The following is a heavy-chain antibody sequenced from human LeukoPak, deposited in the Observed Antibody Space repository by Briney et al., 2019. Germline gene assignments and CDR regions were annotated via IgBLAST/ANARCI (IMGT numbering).Heavy chain of an antibody. CDR2: INHSGST. CDR3: ARGIVRQWLVFSRGPYDY. V-gene: IGHV4-34*01. CDR1: GGSISSGGYS. D-gene: IGHD6-19*01. Sequence: SETLSLTCAVSGGSISSGGYSWSWIRQPPGKGLEWIGEINHSGSTNYNPSLKSRVTISVDTSKNQFSLKLSSVTAADTAVYYCARGIVRQWLVFSRGPYDYWGQGTLVTVSS. J-gene: IGHJ4*02.